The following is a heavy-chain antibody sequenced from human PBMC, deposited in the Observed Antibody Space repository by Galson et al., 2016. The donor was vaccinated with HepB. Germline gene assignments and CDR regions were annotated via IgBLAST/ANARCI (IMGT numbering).Heavy chain of an antibody. Sequence: SETLSLTCAVSGGSFSAYYWSWIRQPPGKGLEWIGEINHSGSTNYNPSLKSRVTISVDTSKNQFSLKLSSVTAADTAVYYCSGNSGSTIPVYWGQGTLITVSS. CDR2: INHSGST. D-gene: IGHD5-12*01. CDR1: GGSFSAYY. J-gene: IGHJ1*01. V-gene: IGHV4-34*01. CDR3: SGNSGSTIPVY.